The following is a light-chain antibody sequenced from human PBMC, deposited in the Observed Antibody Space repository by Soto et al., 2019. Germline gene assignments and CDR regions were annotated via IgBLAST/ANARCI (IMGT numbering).Light chain of an antibody. CDR1: QSVSSY. CDR2: DAS. J-gene: IGKJ4*01. V-gene: IGKV3-11*01. CDR3: QQRSNWPPLT. Sequence: EIVLTQSTATLSLSPGERATLSCRASQSVSSYLAWYQQKPGQAPRLLIYDASNRATGIPARFSGSGSGTDFTLTISSREPEDFAVYYCQQRSNWPPLTFGGGTKVEIK.